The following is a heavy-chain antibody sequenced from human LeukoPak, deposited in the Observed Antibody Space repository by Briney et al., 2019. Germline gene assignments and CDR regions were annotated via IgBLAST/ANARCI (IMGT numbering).Heavy chain of an antibody. CDR3: ARDPPAVVRGVITPYYYYGMDV. CDR1: GYTFTSYY. J-gene: IGHJ6*02. D-gene: IGHD3-10*01. CDR2: INPSGGST. V-gene: IGHV1-46*01. Sequence: ASVKVSCKASGYTFTSYYMHWVRQAPGQGLEWMGIINPSGGSTSYAQKFQGRVTMTRDTSTSTVYMELSSLRSEDTAVYYCARDPPAVVRGVITPYYYYGMDVWGQGTTVTVSS.